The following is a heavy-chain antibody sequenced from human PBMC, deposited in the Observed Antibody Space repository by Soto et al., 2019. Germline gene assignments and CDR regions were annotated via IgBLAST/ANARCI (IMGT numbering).Heavy chain of an antibody. Sequence: EVQLVESGGGLVKPGGSLRLSCAASGFTFSSYSMNWVRQAPGQGLEWVSSISSSSSYIYYADSVKGRFTISRDNAKNSLYLQMNSLRAEDTAVYYCASLELIGSSGDYWGQGTLVTVST. CDR1: GFTFSSYS. CDR3: ASLELIGSSGDY. V-gene: IGHV3-21*01. CDR2: ISSSSSYI. J-gene: IGHJ4*02. D-gene: IGHD6-6*01.